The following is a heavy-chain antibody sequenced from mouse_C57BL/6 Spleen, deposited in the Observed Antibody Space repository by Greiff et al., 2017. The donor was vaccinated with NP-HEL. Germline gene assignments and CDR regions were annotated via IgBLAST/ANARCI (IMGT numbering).Heavy chain of an antibody. D-gene: IGHD2-5*01. CDR3: ARWAYYSNYGAMDY. Sequence: VQLQQSGAELVKPGASVKLSCKASGYTFTSYWMQWVKQRPGQGLEWIGEIDPSDSYTNYNQKFKGKATLTVDTSSSTAYMQLSSLTSEDSAVYYCARWAYYSNYGAMDYWGQGTSVTVSS. CDR1: GYTFTSYW. V-gene: IGHV1-50*01. J-gene: IGHJ4*01. CDR2: IDPSDSYT.